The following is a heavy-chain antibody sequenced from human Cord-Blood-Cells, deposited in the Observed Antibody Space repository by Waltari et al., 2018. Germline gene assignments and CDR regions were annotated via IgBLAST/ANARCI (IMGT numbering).Heavy chain of an antibody. CDR3: ATPNWGSGDRDY. D-gene: IGHD7-27*01. CDR1: GYTLTELS. V-gene: IGHV1-24*01. CDR2: FDPEDGET. Sequence: QVQLVQSGAEVKKPGASVKVPCKCSGYTLTELSMHRVRQAPGKGLEWMGGFDPEDGETIYAQKFQGRVTMTEDTSTDTAYMELSSLRSEDTAVYYCATPNWGSGDRDYWGQGTLVTVSS. J-gene: IGHJ4*02.